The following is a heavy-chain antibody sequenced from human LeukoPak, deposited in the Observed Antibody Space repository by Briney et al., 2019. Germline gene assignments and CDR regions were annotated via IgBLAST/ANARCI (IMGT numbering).Heavy chain of an antibody. Sequence: ASVKVSCKASGYTFTSYGISWVRQAPGQGLEWMGWISAYNGNTNYAQKLQGRVTMTTDTSTSTAYMELRSLRSDDTAVYYGARDVGDIWFGEMLRDWFDPWGQGTLVTVSS. CDR3: ARDVGDIWFGEMLRDWFDP. CDR2: ISAYNGNT. V-gene: IGHV1-18*01. CDR1: GYTFTSYG. D-gene: IGHD3-10*01. J-gene: IGHJ5*02.